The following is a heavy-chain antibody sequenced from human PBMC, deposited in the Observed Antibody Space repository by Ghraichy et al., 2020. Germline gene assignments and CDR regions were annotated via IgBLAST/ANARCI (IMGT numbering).Heavy chain of an antibody. D-gene: IGHD2-21*02. Sequence: GSLRLSCAASGFTFSGNGMHWVRQAPGKGLEWVALVAYDGSNKYYADSVKGRFTISRDNSKNTLYLQMNSLRADDTAVYYCARFYGGDCDGYFDYWGQGTLVTVSS. CDR1: GFTFSGNG. CDR2: VAYDGSNK. J-gene: IGHJ4*02. V-gene: IGHV3-33*01. CDR3: ARFYGGDCDGYFDY.